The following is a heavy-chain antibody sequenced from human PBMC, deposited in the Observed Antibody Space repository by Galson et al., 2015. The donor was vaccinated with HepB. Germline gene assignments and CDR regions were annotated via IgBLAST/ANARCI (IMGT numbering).Heavy chain of an antibody. CDR3: ARSSIAAAGTYNNYYYYYMDV. Sequence: PALVKPTQTLTLTCTFSGFSLSTSGMCVSWIRQPPGKALEWLARIDWDDDKYYSTSLKTRLTISKDTSKNQVVLTMTNMDPVDTATYYCARSSIAAAGTYNNYYYYYMDVWGKGTTVTVSS. CDR1: GFSLSTSGMC. J-gene: IGHJ6*03. V-gene: IGHV2-70*11. CDR2: IDWDDDK. D-gene: IGHD6-13*01.